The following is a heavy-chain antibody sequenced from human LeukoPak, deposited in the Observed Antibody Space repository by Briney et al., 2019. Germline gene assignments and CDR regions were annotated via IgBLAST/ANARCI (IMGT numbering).Heavy chain of an antibody. V-gene: IGHV3-49*04. CDR1: GDTFVAFL. CDR3: LRINHDDFPSLDAQYMDV. J-gene: IGHJ6*03. CDR2: IRRRAFGGTT. Sequence: GGSLRLSCEDSGDTFVAFLISWVRLAPGKGLEWVAFIRRRAFGGTTKYATSVRGRFVISRDDSKGVAYLQMNRLQTEVTAIYSCLRINHDDFPSLDAQYMDVWGEGTTVTVSS. D-gene: IGHD3/OR15-3a*01.